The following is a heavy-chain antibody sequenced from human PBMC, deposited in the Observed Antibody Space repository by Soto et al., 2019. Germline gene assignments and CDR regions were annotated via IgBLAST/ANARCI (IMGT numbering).Heavy chain of an antibody. CDR1: GGSIRSSSYY. J-gene: IGHJ4*02. Sequence: SETLSLTCTVSGGSIRSSSYYWGWIRQPPGKGLEWIGSIYYSGSTYYNPSLKSRVTISVDTSKNQFSLKLSSVTAADTAVYYCARHGVPGYQLPTDYWGQGTLVTVSS. V-gene: IGHV4-39*01. CDR3: ARHGVPGYQLPTDY. D-gene: IGHD2-2*01. CDR2: IYYSGST.